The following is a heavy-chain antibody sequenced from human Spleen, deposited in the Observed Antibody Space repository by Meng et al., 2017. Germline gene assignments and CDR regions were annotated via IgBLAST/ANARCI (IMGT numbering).Heavy chain of an antibody. Sequence: ASVKVSCKASGYTFTDYYLHWLRQAPGQGLEWMGWIHPNSGGTNYAQKFQGRVTMTRDTSINTAYMELSRLRSDDTAVYYCARRYYYDSSGNTEWGWYFDLWGRGTLVTVSS. CDR1: GYTFTDYY. CDR3: ARRYYYDSSGNTEWGWYFDL. CDR2: IHPNSGGT. D-gene: IGHD3-22*01. J-gene: IGHJ2*01. V-gene: IGHV1-2*02.